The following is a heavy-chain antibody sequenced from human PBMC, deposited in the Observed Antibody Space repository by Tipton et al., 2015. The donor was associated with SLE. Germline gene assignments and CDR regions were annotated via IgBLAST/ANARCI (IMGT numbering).Heavy chain of an antibody. Sequence: SLRLSCAASGFTFSTYAMHWVRQAPGKGLEWVGLISYDGTNKYYADSVKGRFTISRDSSKNTLYLQMNSLRAEDTALYYCAREGLSGYEQGFDYWGQGTLVTVSS. CDR1: GFTFSTYA. J-gene: IGHJ4*02. D-gene: IGHD5-12*01. V-gene: IGHV3-30*04. CDR2: ISYDGTNK. CDR3: AREGLSGYEQGFDY.